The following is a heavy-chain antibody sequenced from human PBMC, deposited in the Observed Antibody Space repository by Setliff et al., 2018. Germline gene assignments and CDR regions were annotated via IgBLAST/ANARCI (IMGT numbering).Heavy chain of an antibody. J-gene: IGHJ5*02. CDR1: GFTFSSYS. Sequence: PGGSLRLSCAASGFTFSSYSMNWVRQAPGKGLEWVSSISSSSSYIYYADSVKGRFTISRDNAKNSLYLQMNSLRAEDTAVYYCARDVFCSGGSCDNWFDPWGQGTLVTVSS. D-gene: IGHD2-15*01. CDR3: ARDVFCSGGSCDNWFDP. CDR2: ISSSSSYI. V-gene: IGHV3-21*01.